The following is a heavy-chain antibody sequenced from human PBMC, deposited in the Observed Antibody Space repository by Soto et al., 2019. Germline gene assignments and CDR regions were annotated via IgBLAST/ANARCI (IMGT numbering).Heavy chain of an antibody. CDR1: GYSIRSSDW. J-gene: IGHJ6*02. CDR3: ARMAVTTFYYYAMDV. V-gene: IGHV4-28*01. D-gene: IGHD6-19*01. CDR2: ITHGGST. Sequence: SETLSLTCAVYGYSIRSSDWWGWIRQPPGKGLEWIGYITHGGSTNYNPSLKRRVTMSVDPSKNQFSLSLTSVTAVDTAVYYCARMAVTTFYYYAMDVWGQGTTVTVSS.